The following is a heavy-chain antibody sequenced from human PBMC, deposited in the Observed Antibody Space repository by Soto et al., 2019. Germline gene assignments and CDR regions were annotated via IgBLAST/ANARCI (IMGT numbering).Heavy chain of an antibody. D-gene: IGHD2-2*01. CDR1: GYTFTSYA. V-gene: IGHV1-3*01. Sequence: GASVKVSCKASGYTFTSYAMHWVRQAPGQRLEWMGWINAGNGNTKYSQKFQGRVTITRDTSASTAYMELSSLRSEDTAVYYCARDIQPTPIVVVPAETVEWWFDPWGQGTLVTVSS. CDR2: INAGNGNT. CDR3: ARDIQPTPIVVVPAETVEWWFDP. J-gene: IGHJ5*02.